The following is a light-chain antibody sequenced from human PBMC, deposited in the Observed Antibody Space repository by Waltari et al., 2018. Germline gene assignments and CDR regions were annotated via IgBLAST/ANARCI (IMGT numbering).Light chain of an antibody. Sequence: QSALTQPDSVSGSPGQSVTISCTGASSDIGRYAIVSWYQQHPGNAPKLIICDVSKRPSGVSDRFSGSKSGDTASLTISGLQFEDEADYYCCSYAGNYIWVFGGGTRLTVL. CDR2: DVS. CDR3: CSYAGNYIWV. J-gene: IGLJ3*02. CDR1: SSDIGRYAI. V-gene: IGLV2-23*02.